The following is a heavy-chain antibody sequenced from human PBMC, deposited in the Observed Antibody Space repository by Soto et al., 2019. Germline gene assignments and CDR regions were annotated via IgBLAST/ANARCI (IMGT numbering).Heavy chain of an antibody. CDR2: IIPFFGTP. J-gene: IGHJ4*02. V-gene: IGHV1-69*06. Sequence: QVLLVQSGAEVKKPGSSVKVSCKLSGATFSSYAMSWVRQDPGQGLEWIGGIIPFFGTPNYAQKFQGRVTITADTSTATSYMELSSLRSDDTAVYYCARDKGAYYSHLVYWGQGTLVTVSS. CDR3: ARDKGAYYSHLVY. CDR1: GATFSSYA. D-gene: IGHD3-22*01.